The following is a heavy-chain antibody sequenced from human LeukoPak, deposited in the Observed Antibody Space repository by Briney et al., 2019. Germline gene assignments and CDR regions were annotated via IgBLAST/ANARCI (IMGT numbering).Heavy chain of an antibody. D-gene: IGHD1-26*01. Sequence: SGTLSLTCTVSGGSISSSSYYWGWIRQPPGKGLEWIGSIYYSGSTYYNPSLKSRVTISVDTSKNQFSLKLSSVTAADTAVYYCASTSGSYSWFDYWGQGTLVTVSS. CDR3: ASTSGSYSWFDY. CDR1: GGSISSSSYY. V-gene: IGHV4-39*01. CDR2: IYYSGST. J-gene: IGHJ4*02.